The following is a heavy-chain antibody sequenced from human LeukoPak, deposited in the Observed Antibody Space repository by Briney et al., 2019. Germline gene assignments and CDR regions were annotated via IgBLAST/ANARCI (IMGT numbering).Heavy chain of an antibody. CDR1: GFTFSSYA. V-gene: IGHV3-30-3*01. Sequence: GGSLRLSCAASGFTFSSYAMHWVRQAPGKGLEWVAVISYDGSNKYYADSVKGRFTISRDNSKNTLYLQMNSLRAEDTAVYYCARLGSSSTLTDWGQGTLVTVSS. J-gene: IGHJ4*02. D-gene: IGHD6-6*01. CDR3: ARLGSSSTLTD. CDR2: ISYDGSNK.